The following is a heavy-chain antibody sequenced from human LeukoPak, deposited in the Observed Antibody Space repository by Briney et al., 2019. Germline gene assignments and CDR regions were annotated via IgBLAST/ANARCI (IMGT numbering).Heavy chain of an antibody. CDR2: ISSNGGKT. CDR3: ALEWTYYYDS. CDR1: GFTFSSYD. D-gene: IGHD3-22*01. J-gene: IGHJ4*02. Sequence: GGSLRLSCAASGFTFSSYDMHWVRQAPGKGLEYVSTISSNGGKTNYANSVKGRFTISRDNSKNTLYLQMGSLRADDVAVYYCALEWTYYYDSWGQGTLVTVSS. V-gene: IGHV3-64*01.